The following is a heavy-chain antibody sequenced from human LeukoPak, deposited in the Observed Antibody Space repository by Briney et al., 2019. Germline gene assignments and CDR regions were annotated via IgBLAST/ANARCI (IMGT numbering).Heavy chain of an antibody. CDR2: ISAGAGTT. J-gene: IGHJ6*02. CDR1: GFTFSTYA. Sequence: GGSLRLSCAASGFTFSTYAMSWVRQAPGEGLEWVSDISAGAGTTYYADSVKGRFTISRDNSKNTLSLKMSNLRAEDTAVYYCAKAAAPGMSYYYGMDVWGQGTTVTVSS. CDR3: AKAAAPGMSYYYGMDV. V-gene: IGHV3-23*01. D-gene: IGHD6-13*01.